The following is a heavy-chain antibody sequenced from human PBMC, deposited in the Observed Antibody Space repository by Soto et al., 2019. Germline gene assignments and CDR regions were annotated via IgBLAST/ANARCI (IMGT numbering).Heavy chain of an antibody. D-gene: IGHD5-12*01. Sequence: GGSLRLSCAASRFTFSTYEMHWVRQAPGKGLEWVSCISSSGSSVYYADSVKGRFTISRDNSRNSLYLQMNSLRDEDTALYYCVRYCSSTLCNGVATRTFDYWGQGALVTVSS. J-gene: IGHJ4*02. CDR1: RFTFSTYE. CDR3: VRYCSSTLCNGVATRTFDY. V-gene: IGHV3-48*03. CDR2: ISSSGSSV.